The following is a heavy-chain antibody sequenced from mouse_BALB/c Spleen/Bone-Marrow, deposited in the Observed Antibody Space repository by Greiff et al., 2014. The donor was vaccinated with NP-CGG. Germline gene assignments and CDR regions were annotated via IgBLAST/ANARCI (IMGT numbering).Heavy chain of an antibody. D-gene: IGHD1-1*01. CDR3: ARLGYYGSYAY. CDR1: GFDFSRYW. CDR2: INPGSSTI. V-gene: IGHV4-1*02. Sequence: VQLKESGGGLVQPGGSLKLSCAASGFDFSRYWMSWVRQAPGKGLEWIGEINPGSSTINYTPSLKDKFIISRDNAKNTLYLQMSKVRSEDTALYYCARLGYYGSYAYWGQGTLVTVSA. J-gene: IGHJ3*01.